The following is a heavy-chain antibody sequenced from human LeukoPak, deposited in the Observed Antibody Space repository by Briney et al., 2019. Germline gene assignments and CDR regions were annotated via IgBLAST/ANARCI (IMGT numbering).Heavy chain of an antibody. CDR3: ARHRIQMATRHAFDI. CDR2: IYPGDSDT. V-gene: IGHV5-51*01. Sequence: GESLKISCKGSGYRFTSYWIGWVRQMPGKGLEWMGIIYPGDSDTRYSPSFQGQVTISADKSISTAYLQWSSLKASDTAMYYCARHRIQMATRHAFDIWGQGTMVTVSS. J-gene: IGHJ3*02. CDR1: GYRFTSYW. D-gene: IGHD5-24*01.